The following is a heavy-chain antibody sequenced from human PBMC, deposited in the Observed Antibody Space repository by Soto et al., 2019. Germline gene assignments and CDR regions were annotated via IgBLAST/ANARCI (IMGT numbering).Heavy chain of an antibody. CDR2: IYGAGTT. CDR3: ARDVSVTDAFDI. D-gene: IGHD4-17*01. Sequence: VQLVESGGGLIQPGGSLRLSCAASGFSVSSTFMTWVRQAPGKGLELVSVIYGAGTTYYADSVKGRFTISRDNSKTTVYLQMNSLRAEDTALYYCARDVSVTDAFDIWGQGTMVTVSS. J-gene: IGHJ3*02. CDR1: GFSVSSTF. V-gene: IGHV3-53*01.